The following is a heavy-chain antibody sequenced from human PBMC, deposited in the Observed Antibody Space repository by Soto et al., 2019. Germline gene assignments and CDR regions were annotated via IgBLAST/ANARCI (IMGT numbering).Heavy chain of an antibody. J-gene: IGHJ6*04. Sequence: GGSLRLSCAASGFTFSSYSMNWVRQAPGKGLEWVSYISSSSSTIYYADSVKGRFTISRDNAKNSLYLQMNSLRAEDTAVYSCAREYHRSSWWHSSPSLDVWGKGTTVTVSS. CDR1: GFTFSSYS. D-gene: IGHD6-13*01. CDR2: ISSSSSTI. CDR3: AREYHRSSWWHSSPSLDV. V-gene: IGHV3-48*01.